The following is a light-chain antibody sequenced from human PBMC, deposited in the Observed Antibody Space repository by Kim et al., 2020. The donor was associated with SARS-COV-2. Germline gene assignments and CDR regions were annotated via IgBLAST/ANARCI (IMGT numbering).Light chain of an antibody. V-gene: IGKV3-15*01. CDR3: QHYNNWPPKIT. CDR1: QSVTSN. CDR2: GAA. J-gene: IGKJ5*01. Sequence: EIVMTQSPATLSLSPGERATLSCRASQSVTSNIAWYQQKPGQSPRLRIYGAAIRATGIPARFSGSGAGTEFSLTISSLQSEDFALYYCQHYNNWPPKITFGQGTRLELK.